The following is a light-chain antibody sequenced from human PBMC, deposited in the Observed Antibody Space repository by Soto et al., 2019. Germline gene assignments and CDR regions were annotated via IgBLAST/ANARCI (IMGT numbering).Light chain of an antibody. J-gene: IGKJ3*01. V-gene: IGKV1-27*01. Sequence: DIQMTQSPTSLSASVGDRVTITCRASQDIRNFVAWYQQKPGKTPKLLIYAASTLQSGVPSRFSGSGSGTDFTLAINSLQPEDVATYSCQKYSSVPVFGHGTKVDI. CDR1: QDIRNF. CDR2: AAS. CDR3: QKYSSVPV.